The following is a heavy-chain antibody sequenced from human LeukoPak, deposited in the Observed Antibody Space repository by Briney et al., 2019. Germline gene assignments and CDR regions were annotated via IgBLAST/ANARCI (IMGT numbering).Heavy chain of an antibody. CDR3: AREKDNWGIDAFDF. CDR2: IYSGGST. J-gene: IGHJ3*01. V-gene: IGHV3-66*01. D-gene: IGHD3-16*01. Sequence: GGSLRLSCAASGFTVSSNYTSWVRQAPGKGLEWGSVIYSGGSTYYADSVKGRFTISRDNSKNTLYLQMNSLRAEDTAVYYCAREKDNWGIDAFDFWGQGTMVIVSS. CDR1: GFTVSSNY.